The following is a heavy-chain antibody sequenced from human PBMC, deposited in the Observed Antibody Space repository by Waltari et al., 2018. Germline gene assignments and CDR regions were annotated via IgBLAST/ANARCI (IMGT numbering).Heavy chain of an antibody. J-gene: IGHJ4*02. Sequence: QVQLPESGPGLVKPSETLPLTCPVPGGSIRRYYWGWVRQPPGKGLEWIGYIYYSGSTNYNPSLKSRVTISVDTSKNQFSLKLSSVTAADTAVYYCARGQELLGYWGQGTLVTVSS. D-gene: IGHD1-26*01. CDR1: GGSIRRYY. CDR2: IYYSGST. V-gene: IGHV4-59*01. CDR3: ARGQELLGY.